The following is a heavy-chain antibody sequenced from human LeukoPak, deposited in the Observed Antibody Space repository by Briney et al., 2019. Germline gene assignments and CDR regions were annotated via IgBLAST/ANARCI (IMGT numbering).Heavy chain of an antibody. V-gene: IGHV3-33*01. CDR3: VRWGSGKVMDV. CDR2: IWYDASNK. CDR1: GFTFSSHG. J-gene: IGHJ6*04. Sequence: PGGSLRLSCAAPGFTFSSHGMHWVRQAPGRWLEWVAVIWYDASNKYYADSVKGRFTISRDNSKNMLYVEMNSLRAGDTAVYYCVRWGSGKVMDVWGKGTTVTVSP. D-gene: IGHD7-27*01.